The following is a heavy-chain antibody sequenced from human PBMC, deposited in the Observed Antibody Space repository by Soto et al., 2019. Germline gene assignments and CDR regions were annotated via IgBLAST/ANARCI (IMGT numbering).Heavy chain of an antibody. CDR3: AKSYGSRSLVWFDP. CDR2: LSGSGATT. V-gene: IGHV3-23*01. J-gene: IGHJ5*02. Sequence: GGALRLPCAAAGFTFSSYAMSWVRQAPGQGLAWVSTLSGSGATTYSADSVKARFTISRANSKNTLYLRMNSLRAEDTPVYSCAKSYGSRSLVWFDPWGPGPLVTVSS. CDR1: GFTFSSYA. D-gene: IGHD3-10*01.